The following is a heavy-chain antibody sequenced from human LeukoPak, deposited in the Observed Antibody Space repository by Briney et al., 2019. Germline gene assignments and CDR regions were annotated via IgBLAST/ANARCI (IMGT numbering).Heavy chain of an antibody. Sequence: ASVKVSCKASGYTFTGYYMHWVRQAPGRGLEWMGWINPNSGGTNYAQKFQGRVTMTRDTSISTAYMELSRLRSDDTAVYYCARYCSSTSCYDAFDIWGQGTMVTVSS. CDR3: ARYCSSTSCYDAFDI. CDR2: INPNSGGT. V-gene: IGHV1-2*02. J-gene: IGHJ3*02. D-gene: IGHD2-2*01. CDR1: GYTFTGYY.